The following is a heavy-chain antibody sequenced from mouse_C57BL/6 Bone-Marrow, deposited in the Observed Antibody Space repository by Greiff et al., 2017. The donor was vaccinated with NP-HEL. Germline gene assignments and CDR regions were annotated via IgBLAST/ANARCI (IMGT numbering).Heavy chain of an antibody. CDR3: ARVCDCYSYYAMDY. CDR1: GYTFTNYW. J-gene: IGHJ4*01. D-gene: IGHD2-3*01. Sequence: VQLVESGAELVRPGTSVKMSCKASGYTFTNYWIGWVKQRPGHGLEWIGDIYPGGGYTNYNEKFKGKATLTADKSSSTAYMQFSSLTSEYSAIYYCARVCDCYSYYAMDYWGQGTSVTVSS. CDR2: IYPGGGYT. V-gene: IGHV1-63*01.